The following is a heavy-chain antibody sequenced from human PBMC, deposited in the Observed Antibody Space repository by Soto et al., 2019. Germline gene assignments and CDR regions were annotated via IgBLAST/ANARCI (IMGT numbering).Heavy chain of an antibody. V-gene: IGHV4-34*01. CDR1: GGSFSGDY. D-gene: IGHD4-4*01. CDR2: INHSGST. Sequence: SETLSLTCAVYGGSFSGDYWSWIRQPPGKGLEWIGEINHSGSTNYNPSLKSRVTISVDTSKNQFSLKLSSVTAADTAVYYCARGTTVTTPHAYYFDYWGQGTLVTVSS. J-gene: IGHJ4*02. CDR3: ARGTTVTTPHAYYFDY.